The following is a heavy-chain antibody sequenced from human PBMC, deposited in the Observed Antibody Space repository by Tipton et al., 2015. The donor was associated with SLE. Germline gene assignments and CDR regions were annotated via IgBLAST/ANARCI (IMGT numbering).Heavy chain of an antibody. CDR3: ARAGRHFDY. CDR1: GGSISSSSYY. V-gene: IGHV4-39*07. CDR2: IYYSGST. Sequence: TLSLTCTVSGGSISSSSYYWGWVRQPPGKGLEWIGSIYYSGSTFYSQSLKSRVTISADTSQNQFSLKLSSVTAADTAMYYCARAGRHFDYWGQGTLVTVSS. J-gene: IGHJ4*02. D-gene: IGHD6-25*01.